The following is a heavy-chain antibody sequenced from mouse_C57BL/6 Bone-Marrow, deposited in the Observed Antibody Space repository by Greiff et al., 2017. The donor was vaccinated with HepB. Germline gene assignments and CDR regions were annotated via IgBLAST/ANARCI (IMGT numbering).Heavy chain of an antibody. CDR1: GYTFTSYG. J-gene: IGHJ2*01. Sequence: QVQLQQSGAELARPGASVKLSCKASGYTFTSYGISWVKQRTGQGLEWIGEIYPRSGNTYYNEKFKGKATLTADKSSSTAYMELRSLTSEDSAVYFCARSSKKITTVVDWGLYYFDYWGQGTTLTVSS. CDR2: IYPRSGNT. D-gene: IGHD1-1*01. V-gene: IGHV1-81*01. CDR3: ARSSKKITTVVDWGLYYFDY.